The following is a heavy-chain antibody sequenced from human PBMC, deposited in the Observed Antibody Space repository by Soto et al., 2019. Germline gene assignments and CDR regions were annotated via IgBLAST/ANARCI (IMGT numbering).Heavy chain of an antibody. J-gene: IGHJ4*02. CDR1: GGSFSGYY. Sequence: PSETLSLTXAVYGGSFSGYYWSWIRQPPGKGLEWIGEINHSGSTNYNPSLKSRVTISVDTSKNQFSLKLSSVTAADTAVYYCARSIAGNSSGYYYLYYFDYWGQGTLVTVSS. V-gene: IGHV4-34*01. CDR3: ARSIAGNSSGYYYLYYFDY. D-gene: IGHD3-22*01. CDR2: INHSGST.